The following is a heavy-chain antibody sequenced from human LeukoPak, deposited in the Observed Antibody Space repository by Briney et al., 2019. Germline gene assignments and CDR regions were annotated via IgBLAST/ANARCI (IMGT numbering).Heavy chain of an antibody. D-gene: IGHD6-13*01. CDR2: VNPNSGGT. CDR1: GYTFTSYD. V-gene: IGHV1-2*02. Sequence: ASVKVSCKTSGYTFTSYDLNWVRQATGQGLEWMGWVNPNSGGTNYAQKFQGRVTMTRDTSISTAYMELSRLRSDDTAVYYCARDRLFFGIAAAGNWFDPWGQGTLVTVSS. J-gene: IGHJ5*02. CDR3: ARDRLFFGIAAAGNWFDP.